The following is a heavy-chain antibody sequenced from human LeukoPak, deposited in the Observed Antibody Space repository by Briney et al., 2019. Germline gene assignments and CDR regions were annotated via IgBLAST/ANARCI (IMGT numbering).Heavy chain of an antibody. CDR3: AKAGHSSSSLSYFYYGMEV. V-gene: IGHV3-30*18. J-gene: IGHJ6*02. CDR1: GFTRSSYG. D-gene: IGHD6-6*01. CDR2: ISYDGSNQ. Sequence: GGSLRLSCAASGFTRSSYGMHWVRQAPGKRLEWVAVISYDGSNQYYADSVKGRFTISRDNSKNTLYLQMNSLRAEDTAVYYCAKAGHSSSSLSYFYYGMEVWGQGTTVTVSS.